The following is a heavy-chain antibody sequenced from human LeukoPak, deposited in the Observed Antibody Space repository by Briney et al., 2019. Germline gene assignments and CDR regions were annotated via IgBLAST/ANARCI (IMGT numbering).Heavy chain of an antibody. CDR2: IRYDGSNK. D-gene: IGHD3-22*01. J-gene: IGHJ4*02. CDR1: GFTFSSYG. CDR3: AKDSTYDSSGSLDY. Sequence: GGSLRLSCAASGFTFSSYGMHWVRQAPGKGLEWVAFIRYDGSNKYYADSVKGRFTISRDNSKNTLYLQMNSLRAEDMALYYCAKDSTYDSSGSLDYWGQGTLVTVSS. V-gene: IGHV3-30*02.